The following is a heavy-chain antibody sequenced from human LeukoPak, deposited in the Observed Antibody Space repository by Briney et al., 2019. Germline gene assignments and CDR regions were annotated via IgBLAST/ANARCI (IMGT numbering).Heavy chain of an antibody. Sequence: PGGSLRLSCAASGFTFDDYGMSWVRQAPGKGLEWVSLISWDSSSTYFTDSVKGRFTISRDNTKNSLYLQMNSLTTEDTAFYYCAKDGRQGAYDVWGQGTLVTVS. CDR3: AKDGRQGAYDV. J-gene: IGHJ3*01. CDR2: ISWDSSST. CDR1: GFTFDDYG. D-gene: IGHD2-21*01. V-gene: IGHV3-43*02.